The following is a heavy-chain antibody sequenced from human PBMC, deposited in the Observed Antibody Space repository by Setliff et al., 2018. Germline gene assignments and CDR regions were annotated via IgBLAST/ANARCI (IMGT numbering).Heavy chain of an antibody. CDR3: ATKDYDTSGYYRPFGF. J-gene: IGHJ4*01. Sequence: GASVKVSCKVSGSTLTELTMYRVRQAPGKGLEWMGSFNPEDDEIIYEQKFLGRVTMTEDTSTDTAYMELSSLRSEDTAVYYCATKDYDTSGYYRPFGFWGQGTLVTVSS. D-gene: IGHD3-22*01. CDR2: FNPEDDEI. CDR1: GSTLTELT. V-gene: IGHV1-24*01.